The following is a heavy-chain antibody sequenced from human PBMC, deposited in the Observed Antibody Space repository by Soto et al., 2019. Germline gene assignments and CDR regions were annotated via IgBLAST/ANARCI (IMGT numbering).Heavy chain of an antibody. J-gene: IGHJ4*02. Sequence: SETLSLTCTVSGGSISSGGYYWSWIRQHPGKGLEWIGYIYYSGSTYYNPSLKSRVTISVDTSKNQFSLKLSSVTAADTAAYYCARHLAGRVSGQDYWGPGSQVTVSS. CDR2: IYYSGST. CDR1: GGSISSGGYY. D-gene: IGHD6-19*01. V-gene: IGHV4-31*03. CDR3: ARHLAGRVSGQDY.